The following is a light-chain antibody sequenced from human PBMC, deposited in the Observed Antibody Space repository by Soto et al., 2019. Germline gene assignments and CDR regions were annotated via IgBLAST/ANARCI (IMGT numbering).Light chain of an antibody. CDR2: DTS. V-gene: IGLV7-46*01. CDR1: TGAVTSGHY. J-gene: IGLJ2*01. CDR3: LLSYSGARSL. Sequence: QAVVTQEPSLTVSPGGTVTLTCGSITGAVTSGHYPYWFQQKPGQAPRTLIYDTSNKHSWTPARFSGSLLGGKAALTLSGAQPEDEAEYYCLLSYSGARSLFGGGTQLTVL.